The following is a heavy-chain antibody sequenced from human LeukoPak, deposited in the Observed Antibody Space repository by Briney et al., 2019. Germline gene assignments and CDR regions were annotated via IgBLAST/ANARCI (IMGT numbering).Heavy chain of an antibody. J-gene: IGHJ3*02. V-gene: IGHV4-34*01. D-gene: IGHD3-9*01. CDR1: GGSFSGYY. CDR3: ARGLVLRYFDWLSPDAFDI. CDR2: INHSGST. Sequence: LETLSLTCAVYGGSFSGYYWSWIRQPPGKGLEWIGEINHSGSTNYNPSLKSRVTISVDTSKNQFSLKLSSVTAADTAVYYCARGLVLRYFDWLSPDAFDIWGQGTMVTVSS.